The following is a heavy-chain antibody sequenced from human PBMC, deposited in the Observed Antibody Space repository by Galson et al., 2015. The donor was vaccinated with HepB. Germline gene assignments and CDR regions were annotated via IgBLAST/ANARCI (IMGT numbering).Heavy chain of an antibody. CDR2: ISWNSGSI. J-gene: IGHJ4*02. CDR3: AKGAPYCSSTSCYFDY. D-gene: IGHD2-2*01. CDR1: GFTFDDYA. V-gene: IGHV3-9*01. Sequence: SLRLSCAASGFTFDDYAMHWVRQAPGKGLEWVSGISWNSGSIGYADSVKGRFTISRDNAKNSLYLQMNSLRAEDTALYYCAKGAPYCSSTSCYFDYWGQGTLVTVSS.